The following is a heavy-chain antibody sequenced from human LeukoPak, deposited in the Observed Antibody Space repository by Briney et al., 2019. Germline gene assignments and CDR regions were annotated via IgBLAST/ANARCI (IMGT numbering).Heavy chain of an antibody. Sequence: SVKVSCKASGGTFSSYCISWVRQAAGQRLDWLGGIIPILGAENSAQQFQGRVTTIANESSSITDIIQSRLPCDDTTIYYCCRDTTQVYSSGYGDAFDIWGQGTMVTVSS. CDR3: CRDTTQVYSSGYGDAFDI. V-gene: IGHV1-69*13. D-gene: IGHD5-18*01. CDR2: IIPILGAE. CDR1: GGTFSSYC. J-gene: IGHJ3*02.